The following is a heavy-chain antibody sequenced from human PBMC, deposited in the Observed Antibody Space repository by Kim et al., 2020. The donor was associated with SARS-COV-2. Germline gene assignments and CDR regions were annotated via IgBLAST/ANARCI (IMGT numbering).Heavy chain of an antibody. D-gene: IGHD6-19*01. CDR1: GFTFSSYS. V-gene: IGHV3-21*06. Sequence: GGSLRLSCAASGFTFSSYSMNWVRQAPGKGLEWVSSISSGSTSIYYADSVKGRFTISRDNAKNSLFLQMNSLRAEDTAVYYCARDQSYGSNSGWHKFDYWSQGSLVTVSA. CDR3: ARDQSYGSNSGWHKFDY. CDR2: ISSGSTSI. J-gene: IGHJ4*02.